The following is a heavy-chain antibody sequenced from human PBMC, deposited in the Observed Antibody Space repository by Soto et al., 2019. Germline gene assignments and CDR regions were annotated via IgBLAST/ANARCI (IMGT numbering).Heavy chain of an antibody. V-gene: IGHV3-23*01. CDR3: AKDPWAARLFFDY. CDR2: ITGTGGST. Sequence: ACAACGFRVKSSAVTVSLKAPGKGLEWVSAITGTGGSTYYADSVKGRFTISRDNSKNRLYLQMNSLRAEDTAVYYCAKDPWAARLFFDYWGQATLVSLYS. CDR1: GFRVKSSA. D-gene: IGHD6-6*01. J-gene: IGHJ4*02.